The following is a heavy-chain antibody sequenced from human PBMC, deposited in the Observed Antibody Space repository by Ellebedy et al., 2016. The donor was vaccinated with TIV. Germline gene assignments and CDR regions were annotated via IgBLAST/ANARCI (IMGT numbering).Heavy chain of an antibody. Sequence: GESLKISXAASGFTFSSYSMNWVRQAPGKGLEWVSSISSSSSYIYYADSVKGRFTISRDNAKNSLYLQMNSLRAEDTAVYYCAREYDSSGYPNTFDYWGQGTLVTVSS. CDR3: AREYDSSGYPNTFDY. D-gene: IGHD3-22*01. CDR2: ISSSSSYI. CDR1: GFTFSSYS. V-gene: IGHV3-21*01. J-gene: IGHJ4*02.